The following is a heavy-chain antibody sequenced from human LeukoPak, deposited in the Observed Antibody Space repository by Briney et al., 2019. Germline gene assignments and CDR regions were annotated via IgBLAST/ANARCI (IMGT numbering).Heavy chain of an antibody. D-gene: IGHD2-2*01. CDR3: ARHGADIVVVPSGSIVY. CDR2: IYSSGSS. Sequence: SETLSLTCAVSGGSISSSTYYWGWIRQPPGKGLEWIGGIYSSGSSYYNPSLKSRVTISVDTSKNQFSLKLSSVTAADTAVYYCARHGADIVVVPSGSIVYWGQGTLVTVSS. V-gene: IGHV4-39*01. CDR1: GGSISSSTYY. J-gene: IGHJ4*02.